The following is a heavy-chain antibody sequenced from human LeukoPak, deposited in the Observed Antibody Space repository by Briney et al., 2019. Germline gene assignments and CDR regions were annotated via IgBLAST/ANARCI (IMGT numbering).Heavy chain of an antibody. CDR3: ARIGYSSSSFDF. J-gene: IGHJ4*02. CDR2: IKQDGSEK. CDR1: GFRFTNYW. D-gene: IGHD6-13*01. V-gene: IGHV3-7*01. Sequence: PGGSLRLSCAASGFRFTNYWMSWVRQGPGKGREWVANIKQDGSEKDYVDSMKGRFTISRDNAKNSVYLQVNSLRAEDTGIYYCARIGYSSSSFDFWGQGSLVTVSS.